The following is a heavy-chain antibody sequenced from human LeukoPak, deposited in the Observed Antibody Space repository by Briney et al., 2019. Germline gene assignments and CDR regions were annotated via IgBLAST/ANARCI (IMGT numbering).Heavy chain of an antibody. CDR2: INHSGST. Sequence: SETLSLTCAVYGGSFSGYYWSWIRQPPGKGLEWIGEINHSGSTNHNPSLKSRVTISVDTSKNQFSLKLSSVTAADTAVYYCARVEDSSGWYIDYWGQGTLVTVSS. CDR1: GGSFSGYY. J-gene: IGHJ4*02. CDR3: ARVEDSSGWYIDY. V-gene: IGHV4-34*01. D-gene: IGHD6-19*01.